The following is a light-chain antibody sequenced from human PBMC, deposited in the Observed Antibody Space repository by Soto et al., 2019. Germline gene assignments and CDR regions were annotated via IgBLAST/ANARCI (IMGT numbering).Light chain of an antibody. CDR2: DAS. CDR1: QAIRRD. Sequence: AIQLTQSPSSLSASVGDRVTITCRASQAIRRDLAWYQQQPGKAPRLLIFDASTVGGGVPSRFSGSGSGTDFTLTISSLQPKDFATYYCQQFHAFPRTFGQGTKVEI. CDR3: QQFHAFPRT. J-gene: IGKJ1*01. V-gene: IGKV1-13*02.